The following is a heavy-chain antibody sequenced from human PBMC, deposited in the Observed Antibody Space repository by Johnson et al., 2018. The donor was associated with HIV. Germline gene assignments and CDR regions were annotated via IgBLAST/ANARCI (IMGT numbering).Heavy chain of an antibody. J-gene: IGHJ3*02. V-gene: IGHV3-15*01. CDR3: TTDPIAAAGHDAFDI. D-gene: IGHD6-13*01. Sequence: VQLVESGGGLVQPGGSLRLSCAASGFTFSNAWMSWVRQAPGQGLAWVGRIKSNTDGGTTDYVAPVQGRFTISRDDSKNTLYLRMNSLKTEDTAVYYCTTDPIAAAGHDAFDIWGQGTMVTVSS. CDR2: IKSNTDGGTT. CDR1: GFTFSNAW.